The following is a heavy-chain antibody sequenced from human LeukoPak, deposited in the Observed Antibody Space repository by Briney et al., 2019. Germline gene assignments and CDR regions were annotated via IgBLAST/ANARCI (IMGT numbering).Heavy chain of an antibody. CDR1: GFNFNLYW. Sequence: GGSLRLSCAASGFNFNLYWMNWVRQAPGKRLVWVSRIHSDGGATRYADSVKGRFTISRDNAKNTVYLQMNSLTAEDTAVYFCSRDIVGATKFSYRGMDVWGQGTLVTVSS. V-gene: IGHV3-74*01. J-gene: IGHJ4*02. D-gene: IGHD1-26*01. CDR3: SRDIVGATKFSYRGMDV. CDR2: IHSDGGAT.